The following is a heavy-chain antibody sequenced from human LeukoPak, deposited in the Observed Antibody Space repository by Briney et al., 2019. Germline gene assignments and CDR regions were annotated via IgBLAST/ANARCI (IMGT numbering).Heavy chain of an antibody. CDR1: GFTFSSYG. V-gene: IGHV3-23*01. J-gene: IGHJ4*02. Sequence: GGSLRLSCVASGFTFSSYGMNWVRQAPGKGLEWVSAISGSGGSTYYADSVKGRFTISRDNSKNTLYLQMNSLRAEDTAVYYCARFTIFGVVNTPLDYWGQGTLVTVSS. CDR3: ARFTIFGVVNTPLDY. CDR2: ISGSGGST. D-gene: IGHD3-3*01.